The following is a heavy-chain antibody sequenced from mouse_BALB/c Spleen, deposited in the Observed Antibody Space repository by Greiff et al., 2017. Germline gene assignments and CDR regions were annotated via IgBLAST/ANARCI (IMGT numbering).Heavy chain of an antibody. CDR1: GYTFTSYW. CDR2: IYHSASYT. CDR3: TRGLRAYYYAMDY. Sequence: VQLQQSGAELVRPGASVKLSCKASGYTFTSYWINWVKQRPGQGLEWIGNIYHSASYTNYNQKFKDKATLTVDKSSSTAYMQLSSPTSEDSAVYYCTRGLRAYYYAMDYWGQGTSVTVSS. D-gene: IGHD2-4*01. J-gene: IGHJ4*01. V-gene: IGHV1-69*02.